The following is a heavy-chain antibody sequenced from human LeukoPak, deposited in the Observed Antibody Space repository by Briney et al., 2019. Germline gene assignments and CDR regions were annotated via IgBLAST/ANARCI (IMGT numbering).Heavy chain of an antibody. V-gene: IGHV1-8*01. CDR2: MNPNSGNT. Sequence: GASVKVSCKASGYTFTSYDINWVRQATGQGLEWMGWMNPNSGNTGYAQKFQGRVTMTRNTSISTAYMELSSLRSEDTAVYYCARFMQWEVRYFDLLLFPSNWFDPWGQGTLVTVSS. D-gene: IGHD3-9*01. CDR3: ARFMQWEVRYFDLLLFPSNWFDP. CDR1: GYTFTSYD. J-gene: IGHJ5*02.